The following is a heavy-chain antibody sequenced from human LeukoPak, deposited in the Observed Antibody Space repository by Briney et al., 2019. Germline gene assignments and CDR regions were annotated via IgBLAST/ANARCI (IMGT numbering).Heavy chain of an antibody. CDR2: IYYSGST. CDR3: ASPIYYDFWGGQSPFDY. CDR1: GGSISSSSYY. J-gene: IGHJ4*02. D-gene: IGHD3-3*01. V-gene: IGHV4-39*07. Sequence: PSETLSLTCTVSGGSISSSSYYWGWIRQPPGKGLEWIGSIYYSGSTYYNPSLKSRVTISVDTSKNQFSLKLSSVTAADTAVYYCASPIYYDFWGGQSPFDYWGQGTLVTVSS.